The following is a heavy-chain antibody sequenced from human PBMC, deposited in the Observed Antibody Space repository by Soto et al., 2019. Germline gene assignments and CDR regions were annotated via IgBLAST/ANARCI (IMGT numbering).Heavy chain of an antibody. CDR2: IYHSGST. CDR1: GGSGSRLGW. V-gene: IGHV4-4*02. Sequence: LCVPCTVLGGSGSRLGWWRWVRPKAWQGLEWIGEIYHSGSTNYNPSLKSRVTISVDKSKNQFSLKLSSVSAADTAVYYCARAVRFLELPVQYYVMAFLVQRTTVTVS. D-gene: IGHD3-3*01. CDR3: ARAVRFLELPVQYYVMAF. J-gene: IGHJ6*02.